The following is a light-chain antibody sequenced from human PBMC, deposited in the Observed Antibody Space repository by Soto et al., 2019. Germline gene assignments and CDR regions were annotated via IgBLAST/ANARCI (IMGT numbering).Light chain of an antibody. Sequence: IQMTQFPSSLSASVGDRVTITCRAGQTVIRYLNWYQQKPGRAPNLLIYAVSNLQSGVPSRFSGSGSGTEFTLTISDLQPEDFATYCCQQSYSTLFTFGPGTKVEIK. CDR1: QTVIRY. V-gene: IGKV1-39*01. J-gene: IGKJ3*01. CDR2: AVS. CDR3: QQSYSTLFT.